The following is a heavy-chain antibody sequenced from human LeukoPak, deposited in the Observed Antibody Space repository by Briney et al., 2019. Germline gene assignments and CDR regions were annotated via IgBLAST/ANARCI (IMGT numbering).Heavy chain of an antibody. D-gene: IGHD4-17*01. J-gene: IGHJ4*02. CDR2: IKQDGSEK. Sequence: PGGPLRLSSAAPGFTLSTYWISSVRPAPRPGLQWVANIKQDGSEKYYVDSVKGRFTISRDNAKNSLYLQMNSLRAEDTAVYYCARGHGDYDYWGQGTLVTVSS. V-gene: IGHV3-7*01. CDR3: ARGHGDYDY. CDR1: GFTLSTYW.